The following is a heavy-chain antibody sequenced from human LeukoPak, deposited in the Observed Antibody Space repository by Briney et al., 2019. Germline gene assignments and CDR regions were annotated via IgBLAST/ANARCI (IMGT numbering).Heavy chain of an antibody. CDR2: ISYDGNNK. Sequence: GGSLRLSCAASGFTFSSYAMHWVRQAPGKGLEWVAVISYDGNNKYYADSVKGRFTISRDNSKNTLYLQMNSLRPEDTAVYYCARDAYIAARPGGYWGQGTLVTVSS. J-gene: IGHJ4*02. D-gene: IGHD6-6*01. CDR1: GFTFSSYA. V-gene: IGHV3-30*04. CDR3: ARDAYIAARPGGY.